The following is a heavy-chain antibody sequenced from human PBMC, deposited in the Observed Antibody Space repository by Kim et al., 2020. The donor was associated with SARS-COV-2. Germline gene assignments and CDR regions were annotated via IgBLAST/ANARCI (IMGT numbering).Heavy chain of an antibody. V-gene: IGHV5-51*01. J-gene: IGHJ5*02. CDR2: IYPGDSDT. D-gene: IGHD2-15*01. CDR1: GYSFTSYW. CDR3: ARLAKYCSGGSCYPTPWNWSDH. Sequence: GESLKISCKGSGYSFTSYWIGWVRQMPGKGLEWMGIIYPGDSDTRYSPSFQGQVTISADKSISTAYLQWSSLKAADTAMYFCARLAKYCSGGSCYPTPWNWSDHWVQGTLVTVAS.